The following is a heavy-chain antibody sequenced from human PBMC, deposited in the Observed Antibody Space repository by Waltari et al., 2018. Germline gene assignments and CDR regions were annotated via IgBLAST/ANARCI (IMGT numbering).Heavy chain of an antibody. CDR2: VIPFLDRA. D-gene: IGHD6-6*01. CDR1: GGTLSSYP. CDR3: ARPTGDSTASSNWFDP. J-gene: IGHJ5*02. V-gene: IGHV1-69*04. Sequence: QVQLVQSGAAVKKPGSSVRVSCKASGGTLSSYPISWVRPAPAQGLEWMGRVIPFLDRANYAQMFQGRLTITADKSTNTAYMELASLTSEDTAAYYCARPTGDSTASSNWFDPWGQGTLVTVSS.